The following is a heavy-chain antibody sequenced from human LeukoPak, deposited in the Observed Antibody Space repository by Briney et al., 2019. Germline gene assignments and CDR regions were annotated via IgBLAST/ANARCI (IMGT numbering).Heavy chain of an antibody. V-gene: IGHV3-72*01. CDR3: TRVHDSSWSGSYFDY. Sequence: PGGSLRLSCAASGFSFGDHYMDWIRQAPGKGLEWVGRTRDKSMSYTTEYAASVKGRFTISRDDSKNSLYLQMNNLKTEDSAVYYCTRVHDSSWSGSYFDYWGQGTLVTVS. J-gene: IGHJ4*02. CDR2: TRDKSMSYTT. D-gene: IGHD6-13*01. CDR1: GFSFGDHY.